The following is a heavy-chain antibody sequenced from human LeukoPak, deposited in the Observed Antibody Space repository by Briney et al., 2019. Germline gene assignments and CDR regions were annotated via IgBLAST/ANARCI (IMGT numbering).Heavy chain of an antibody. D-gene: IGHD3-10*01. CDR2: IKSKTDGWTT. Sequence: GGSLRLSCVASGFIFSNYAMGWARQAPGKGLEWVGRIKSKTDGWTTDYAAPVKGRFTISRDDSKNTLYLQMNSLKTEDTAVYYCTTDRGPYGMDVWGQGTTVTVSS. CDR1: GFIFSNYA. CDR3: TTDRGPYGMDV. J-gene: IGHJ6*02. V-gene: IGHV3-15*01.